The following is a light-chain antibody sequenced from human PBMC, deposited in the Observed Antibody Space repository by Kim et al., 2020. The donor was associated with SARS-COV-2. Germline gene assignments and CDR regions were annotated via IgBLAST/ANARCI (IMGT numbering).Light chain of an antibody. J-gene: IGKJ2*01. CDR2: GAS. CDR3: QRYGSSLYT. V-gene: IGKV3-20*01. Sequence: EIVLTQSPGTLSLSPGERATLSCRASQSVSNNYLAWYQQKPGQAPRLLIYGASSRATGIPDRFSGSGSGTDFTLTISRLEPEDFAVYYCQRYGSSLYTVGQGTKLEI. CDR1: QSVSNNY.